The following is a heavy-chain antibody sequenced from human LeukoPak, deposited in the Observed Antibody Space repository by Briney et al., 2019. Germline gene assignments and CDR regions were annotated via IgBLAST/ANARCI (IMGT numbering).Heavy chain of an antibody. CDR3: ARDPHPWVLSGLSDH. D-gene: IGHD5-12*01. V-gene: IGHV3-30*03. CDR2: ISYDGSYE. J-gene: IGHJ4*02. CDR1: GFTYSSYG. Sequence: PGGSLRLSCVASGFTYSSYGMDWVRQAPGKGLEWVAIISYDGSYENYGDSVKGRFTISRDNSKNTLYLQMNSPIAEDTAVYYCARDPHPWVLSGLSDHWGQGTLVTVSS.